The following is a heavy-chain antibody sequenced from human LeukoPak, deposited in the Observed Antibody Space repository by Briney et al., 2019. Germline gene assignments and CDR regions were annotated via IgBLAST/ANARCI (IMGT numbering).Heavy chain of an antibody. Sequence: SETLSLTCTVSGGSISSSSYYWGWIRQPPGKGLEWIGSIYYGGSTYYNPSLKSRVTISVDTSKNQFSLKLSSVTAADTAVYYCARSPKTILWFGEVPGWFDPWGQGTLVTVSS. D-gene: IGHD3-10*01. CDR2: IYYGGST. J-gene: IGHJ5*02. CDR3: ARSPKTILWFGEVPGWFDP. V-gene: IGHV4-39*07. CDR1: GGSISSSSYY.